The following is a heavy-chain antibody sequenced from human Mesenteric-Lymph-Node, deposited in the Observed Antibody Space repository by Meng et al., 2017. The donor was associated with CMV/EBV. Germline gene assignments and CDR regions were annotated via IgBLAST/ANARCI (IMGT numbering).Heavy chain of an antibody. Sequence: GGSLRLSCAASGFTFSSYAMSWVRQAPGRGLEWVSAISAGGGSTYYADSVKGRFTISRDNSKNTLYLQMNSLRAEDTAVYYCARVVITTDYWGQGTLVTVSS. J-gene: IGHJ4*02. CDR1: GFTFSSYA. CDR2: ISAGGGST. CDR3: ARVVITTDY. D-gene: IGHD3-22*01. V-gene: IGHV3-23*01.